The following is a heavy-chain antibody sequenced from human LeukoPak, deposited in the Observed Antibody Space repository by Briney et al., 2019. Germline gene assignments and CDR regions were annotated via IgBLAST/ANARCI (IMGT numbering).Heavy chain of an antibody. D-gene: IGHD1-14*01. CDR1: GYTFTSYG. CDR2: ISAYNGNT. Sequence: ASVKVSCKASGYTFTSYGISWVRQAPRQGLEWMGWISAYNGNTNYAQKLHGRVTMTTDTSTSTAYMELRSLRSDDTAVYYCARVVMGNHFDYWGQGTLVTVSS. J-gene: IGHJ4*02. CDR3: ARVVMGNHFDY. V-gene: IGHV1-18*01.